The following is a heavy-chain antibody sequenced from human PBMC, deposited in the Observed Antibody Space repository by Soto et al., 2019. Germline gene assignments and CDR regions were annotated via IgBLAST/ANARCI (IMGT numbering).Heavy chain of an antibody. CDR3: ARDRYSYGHYYYYGMDV. D-gene: IGHD5-18*01. J-gene: IGHJ6*02. CDR2: IWYDGSNK. CDR1: GFTFSSYG. V-gene: IGHV3-33*01. Sequence: QVQLVESGGGVVQPGRSLRLSCAASGFTFSSYGMHWVRQAPGKGLEWVAVIWYDGSNKYYADSVKGRFTISRDNSKNMLYLQMNSLRSEDTAVYYWARDRYSYGHYYYYGMDVWGQGTTVTVSS.